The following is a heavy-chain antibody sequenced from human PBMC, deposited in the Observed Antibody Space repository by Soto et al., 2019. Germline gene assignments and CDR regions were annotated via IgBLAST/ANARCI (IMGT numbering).Heavy chain of an antibody. CDR3: ARSRYLEY. V-gene: IGHV1-18*01. D-gene: IGHD1-20*01. Sequence: GASVKVSCKASGYTFTSYGISWVRQAPGQGLEWMGWISAYNGNTNYVDSVEGRFTISRDNAKNSLYLQMNSLRAEDTAVYYCARSRYLEYWGQGTLVTVSS. CDR2: ISAYNGNT. J-gene: IGHJ4*02. CDR1: GYTFTSYG.